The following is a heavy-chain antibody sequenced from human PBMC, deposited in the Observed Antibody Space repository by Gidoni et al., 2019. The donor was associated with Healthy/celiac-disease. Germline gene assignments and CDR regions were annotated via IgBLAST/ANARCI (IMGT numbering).Heavy chain of an antibody. CDR2: ISGSGGST. J-gene: IGHJ4*02. CDR3: AKWFVSSSLYGGGYFDY. D-gene: IGHD6-13*01. CDR1: GFTFRSYS. V-gene: IGHV3-23*01. Sequence: EVQLLESGGGLVQPGGSLRLSCAASGFTFRSYSMSWVRQAPGKGLEWVATISGSGGSTYYADSVKGRFTISSDNSKNPLYLQMNSLRAEDTAVYYCAKWFVSSSLYGGGYFDYWGQGTLVTVSS.